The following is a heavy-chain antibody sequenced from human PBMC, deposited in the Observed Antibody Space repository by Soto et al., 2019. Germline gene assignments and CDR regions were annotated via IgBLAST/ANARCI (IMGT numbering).Heavy chain of an antibody. Sequence: GRSLRLSCGPSGFTFSSYAISCVRQAPGKGLEWVSAISGSGGSTYYTDSVKGRFTISRDNSKNTLYLQMNSLRAEDTAVYYCAKDLGYSYGPTIFDYWGQGTLVTVSS. J-gene: IGHJ4*02. CDR3: AKDLGYSYGPTIFDY. D-gene: IGHD5-18*01. CDR2: ISGSGGST. V-gene: IGHV3-23*01. CDR1: GFTFSSYA.